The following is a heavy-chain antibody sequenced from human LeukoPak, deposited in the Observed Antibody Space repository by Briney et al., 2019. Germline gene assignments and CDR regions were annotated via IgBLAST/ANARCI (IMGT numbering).Heavy chain of an antibody. Sequence: GGSLRLSCAASGFTFSTYWMSWVRQAPGKRLEWVASIKQDGSEKYYVDSVKGRFTISRDNAKNSLYLQMNSLRAEDTAVYYCARPPAGPHYFDYWGQGTLVTVSS. CDR3: ARPPAGPHYFDY. J-gene: IGHJ4*02. D-gene: IGHD3-10*01. V-gene: IGHV3-7*01. CDR1: GFTFSTYW. CDR2: IKQDGSEK.